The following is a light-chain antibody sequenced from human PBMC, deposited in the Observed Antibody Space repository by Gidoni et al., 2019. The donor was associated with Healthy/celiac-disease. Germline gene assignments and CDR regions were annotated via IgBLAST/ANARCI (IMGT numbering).Light chain of an antibody. CDR3: IQALQTPFT. V-gene: IGKV2-28*01. Sequence: DIVMTQSPLSLPVTPGEPASISCRSSQSLLHSNGYNYLDWYLQKPGQSPQLLIYLGSNRASGVPDRFSGCGSGTDFTLKISRVEAEYVGVYYCIQALQTPFTFGPGTKVDIK. J-gene: IGKJ3*01. CDR1: QSLLHSNGYNY. CDR2: LGS.